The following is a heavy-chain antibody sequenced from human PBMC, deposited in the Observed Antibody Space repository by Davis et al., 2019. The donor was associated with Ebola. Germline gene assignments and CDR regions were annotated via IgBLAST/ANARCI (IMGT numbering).Heavy chain of an antibody. V-gene: IGHV1-46*03. CDR2: INPNDGRT. J-gene: IGHJ3*02. CDR1: GGTFSTYG. D-gene: IGHD5-12*01. CDR3: TTPGGQDSGYDVFEI. Sequence: ASVKVSCKVSGGTFSTYGINWVRQAPGQGLEWMGMINPNDGRTIYAQKFQGRVTVTRDTSTTTVYMDLSSLRSEDTALYYCTTPGGQDSGYDVFEIWGQGTMVTVSS.